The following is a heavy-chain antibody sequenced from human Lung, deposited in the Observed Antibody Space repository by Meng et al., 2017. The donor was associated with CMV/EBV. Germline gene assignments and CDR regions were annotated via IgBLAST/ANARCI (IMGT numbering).Heavy chain of an antibody. V-gene: IGHV4-31*02. CDR1: GGSISSSDYY. D-gene: IGHD7-27*01. CDR2: IYNGGST. Sequence: SGGSISSSDYYWNWIRQHPGKGLECIGNIYNGGSTYSNPSLRRRLSISIDTSKNQFSLKLNSVTAADTAVYYCARATGTGDDYFDYWGQGALVTVSS. CDR3: ARATGTGDDYFDY. J-gene: IGHJ4*02.